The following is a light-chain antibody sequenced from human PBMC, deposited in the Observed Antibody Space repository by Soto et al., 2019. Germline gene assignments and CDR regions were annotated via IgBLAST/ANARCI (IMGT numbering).Light chain of an antibody. CDR2: DAS. CDR1: QTVRNNY. Sequence: EVEVTQSPGTLSFSPVERATLSCRASQTVRNNYLPWYQQKPVQAPSLLIYDASSRATGIPDRFSGGGYGTDFTHTIRRLEPEDFAVYSCQQFRSYPLTFGGGTKVDIK. J-gene: IGKJ4*01. CDR3: QQFRSYPLT. V-gene: IGKV3-20*01.